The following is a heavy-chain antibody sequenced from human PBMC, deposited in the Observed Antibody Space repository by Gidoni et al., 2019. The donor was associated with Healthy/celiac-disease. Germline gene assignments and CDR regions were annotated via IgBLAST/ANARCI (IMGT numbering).Heavy chain of an antibody. V-gene: IGHV4-59*01. D-gene: IGHD2-21*01. CDR2: TYYSGST. CDR3: ARGAGGDPPPDFDY. Sequence: QVQLQESGPGLVKPSETLSLTCTVSGGSISSYYWSWIRQPPGKGLEWMGYTYYSGSTNSNPSLKGQVTISVDTSKTRSPLKLSSVTAADTAVYYCARGAGGDPPPDFDYWGQGTLVTVSS. J-gene: IGHJ4*02. CDR1: GGSISSYY.